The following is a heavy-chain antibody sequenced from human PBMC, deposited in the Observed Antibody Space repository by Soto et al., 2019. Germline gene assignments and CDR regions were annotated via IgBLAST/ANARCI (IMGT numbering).Heavy chain of an antibody. D-gene: IGHD1-26*01. Sequence: EVQLVESGGGLVQPGGSLRLSCAASGFIVSSNYMSWVRQAPGKGLEWVSVIYSGGSTYYVDSVKGRFTISRDNSKNTVYLQMNSLRAEDTAVYYCATKQERYWGQGTLVTVSS. V-gene: IGHV3-66*01. CDR3: ATKQERY. CDR2: IYSGGST. J-gene: IGHJ4*02. CDR1: GFIVSSNY.